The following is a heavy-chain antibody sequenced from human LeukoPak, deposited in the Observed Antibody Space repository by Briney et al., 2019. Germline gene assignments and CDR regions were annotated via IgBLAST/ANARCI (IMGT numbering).Heavy chain of an antibody. CDR2: ISSGGYTI. V-gene: IGHV3-48*03. D-gene: IGHD5-12*01. CDR3: ARVRGYSGYVLGYWLDP. CDR1: GFTFSSYD. J-gene: IGHJ5*02. Sequence: PGGSLRLSCAASGFTFSSYDMNWVRQAPGKGLEWVSSISSGGYTIYYADSVKGRFTTSRDNAKNSLFLQMNSQRAEDTAVYYCARVRGYSGYVLGYWLDPWGQGTLVTVSS.